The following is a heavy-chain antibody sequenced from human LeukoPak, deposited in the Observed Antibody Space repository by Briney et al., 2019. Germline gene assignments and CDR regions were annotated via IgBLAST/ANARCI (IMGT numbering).Heavy chain of an antibody. J-gene: IGHJ4*01. CDR2: IWYDGSKT. V-gene: IGHV3-33*01. CDR1: GFTFSSYG. CDR3: ARYNTGSSDY. D-gene: IGHD3-10*01. Sequence: GGSLRLSCAASGFTFSSYGMHWGRQAPGKGLEWVAGIWYDGSKTYYEDSVKGRFSISRDNSKNTLYLQMSSLRADDTAVYYCARYNTGSSDYWGQGTLVTVSS.